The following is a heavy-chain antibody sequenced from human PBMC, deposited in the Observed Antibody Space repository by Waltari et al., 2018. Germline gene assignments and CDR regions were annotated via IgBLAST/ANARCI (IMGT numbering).Heavy chain of an antibody. D-gene: IGHD1-26*01. J-gene: IGHJ3*02. CDR1: GGVSRRRRTN. V-gene: IGHV4-39*07. Sequence: QRKRQEAGAGLVKPSETRESTGTVAGGVSRRRRTNRGWIRQPPGKGLEWIGSIYYSGSTYYNPSLKSRVTISVDTSKNQFSLKLSSVTAADTAVYYCASTTRGAFDIWGQGTMVTVSS. CDR2: IYYSGST. CDR3: ASTTRGAFDI.